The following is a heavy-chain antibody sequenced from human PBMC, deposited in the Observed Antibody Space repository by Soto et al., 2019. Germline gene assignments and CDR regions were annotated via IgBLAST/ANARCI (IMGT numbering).Heavy chain of an antibody. D-gene: IGHD4-17*01. CDR3: ARDRGWVDDYVHY. J-gene: IGHJ4*02. V-gene: IGHV1-18*01. CDR2: ISAYNGNT. CDR1: GYTFTSYG. Sequence: QVQRVQSGAEVKKPGASVKVSCKASGYTFTSYGISWVRQAPGQGLEWMGWISAYNGNTNYAQKLQGRVTMTTDTSTSKAYMELRGLRSDDPAVYYFARDRGWVDDYVHYWGQGTLVTVSS.